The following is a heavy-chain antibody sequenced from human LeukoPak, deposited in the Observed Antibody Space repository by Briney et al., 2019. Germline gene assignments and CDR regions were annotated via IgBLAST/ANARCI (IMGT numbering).Heavy chain of an antibody. V-gene: IGHV4-59*08. CDR2: IYYSGST. J-gene: IGHJ4*02. D-gene: IGHD3-10*01. CDR3: ARVGSGSYLDY. CDR1: GGSISSHY. Sequence: PSETLSLTCTVSGGSISSHYWSWIRQPPGKGLEWIGYIYYSGSTNYNPSLKSRVTISVDTSKNQFSLKLSSVTAADTAVYYCARVGSGSYLDYWGQGTLVTVSS.